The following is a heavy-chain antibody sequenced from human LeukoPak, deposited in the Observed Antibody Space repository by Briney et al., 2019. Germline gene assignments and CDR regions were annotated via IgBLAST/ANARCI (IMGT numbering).Heavy chain of an antibody. CDR2: ISSSSSTI. J-gene: IGHJ3*02. CDR3: ARETIFGLATYAFDI. V-gene: IGHV3-48*01. D-gene: IGHD3/OR15-3a*01. CDR1: GFPFSNYN. Sequence: GGSLRLPCAASGFPFSNYNMNWVRQAPGKGLEWVSYISSSSSTIYYADSVKGRFTISRDNAKNSLYLQMNSLRAEDTAVYYCARETIFGLATYAFDIWGLGTMVTVSS.